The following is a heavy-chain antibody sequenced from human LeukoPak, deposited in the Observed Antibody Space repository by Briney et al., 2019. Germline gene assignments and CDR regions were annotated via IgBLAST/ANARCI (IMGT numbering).Heavy chain of an antibody. J-gene: IGHJ4*02. Sequence: PGGSLRLSCAASGFTFSSYVMHWVRQAPGKGLEWVAVISYDGSKKYYADSVKGRFTISRDNSKNTLFLQMNSLRAEDTAVYYCARDDNCGDYEYYFDYWGQGALVTVSS. V-gene: IGHV3-30-3*01. D-gene: IGHD4-17*01. CDR2: ISYDGSKK. CDR1: GFTFSSYV. CDR3: ARDDNCGDYEYYFDY.